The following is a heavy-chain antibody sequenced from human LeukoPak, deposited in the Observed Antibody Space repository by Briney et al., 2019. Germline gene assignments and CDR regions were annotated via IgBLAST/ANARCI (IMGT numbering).Heavy chain of an antibody. J-gene: IGHJ4*02. Sequence: SETLSLTCTVSGGSISSYYWSWIRQPAGKGLEWIGRIYTSGSTNYNPSLKSRVTMSVDTSKNQFSLKLSSVTAADTAVYYCARWGADCSGGSCYSKRPAKRTFDYWGQGTLVTVSS. CDR2: IYTSGST. V-gene: IGHV4-4*07. D-gene: IGHD2-15*01. CDR3: ARWGADCSGGSCYSKRPAKRTFDY. CDR1: GGSISSYY.